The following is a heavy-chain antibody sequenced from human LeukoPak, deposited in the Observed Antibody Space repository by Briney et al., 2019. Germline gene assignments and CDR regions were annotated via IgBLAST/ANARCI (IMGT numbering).Heavy chain of an antibody. V-gene: IGHV1-2*06. D-gene: IGHD3-3*01. CDR1: GYTFTGYY. Sequence: ASVKVSCKASGYTFTGYYMHWVRQAPGQGLEWMGRINPNSGGTNYAQKLQGRVTMTTDTSTSTAYMELRSLRSDDTAVYYCARMTYYDFWSGSPNYGMDVWGQGTTVTVSS. CDR3: ARMTYYDFWSGSPNYGMDV. CDR2: INPNSGGT. J-gene: IGHJ6*02.